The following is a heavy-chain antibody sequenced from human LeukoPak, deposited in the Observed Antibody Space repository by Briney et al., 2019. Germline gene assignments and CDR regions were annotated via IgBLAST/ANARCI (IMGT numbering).Heavy chain of an antibody. Sequence: PSETLSLTCTASGGSISSYYWSWIRQPPGKGLEWIGYIYYSGSTNYNPSLKSRVTISVDTSKNQFSLKLSSVTAADTAVYYCASLEYYYDSTQYFQHWGQGTLVTVSS. V-gene: IGHV4-59*01. J-gene: IGHJ1*01. CDR1: GGSISSYY. CDR3: ASLEYYYDSTQYFQH. D-gene: IGHD3-22*01. CDR2: IYYSGST.